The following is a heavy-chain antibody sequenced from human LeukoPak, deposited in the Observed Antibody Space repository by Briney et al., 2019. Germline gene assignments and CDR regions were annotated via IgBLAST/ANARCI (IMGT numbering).Heavy chain of an antibody. CDR1: GFTVSSNY. Sequence: PGGSLRLSCAASGFTVSSNYMSWVRQAPGKGLERVSVIYSGGSTYYADSVKGRFTISRDNSKNTLYVQMNSLRAEDTAVYYCTSGTYYSPFDYWGQGTLVTVSS. D-gene: IGHD3-10*01. V-gene: IGHV3-53*01. J-gene: IGHJ4*02. CDR3: TSGTYYSPFDY. CDR2: IYSGGST.